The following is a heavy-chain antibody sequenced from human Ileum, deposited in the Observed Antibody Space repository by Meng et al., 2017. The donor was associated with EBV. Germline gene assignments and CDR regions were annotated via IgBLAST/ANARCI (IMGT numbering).Heavy chain of an antibody. Sequence: ALGTQSIPLHIPCPFFRVSVSNSSYYWSWLRQPPAKALEWIGYIYYRWTTNSIQSLEIRVTISVDTSKNQFSLKLRSVAASDTAVYYCARGWDTAMDSGWGQGTLVTVSS. CDR1: RVSVSNSSYY. CDR3: ARGWDTAMDSG. CDR2: IYYRWTT. J-gene: IGHJ4*02. D-gene: IGHD5-18*01. V-gene: IGHV4-61*01.